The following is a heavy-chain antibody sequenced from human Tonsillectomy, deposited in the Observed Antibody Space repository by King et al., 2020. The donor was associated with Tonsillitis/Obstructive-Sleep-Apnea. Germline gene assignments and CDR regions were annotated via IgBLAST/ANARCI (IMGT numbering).Heavy chain of an antibody. CDR1: GGSISNYY. J-gene: IGHJ6*03. CDR2: IYYSGNT. D-gene: IGHD1-14*01. Sequence: QLQESGPGLVKPSETLSLTCAVSGGSISNYYWNWIRQPPGKGLEWIGYIYYSGNTNYNPSLRSRVTISADTSKNQFSLKLTSVTAADTAVYYCARGVVPGVYFYYYMDVWGRGTTVTVSS. CDR3: ARGVVPGVYFYYYMDV. V-gene: IGHV4-59*08.